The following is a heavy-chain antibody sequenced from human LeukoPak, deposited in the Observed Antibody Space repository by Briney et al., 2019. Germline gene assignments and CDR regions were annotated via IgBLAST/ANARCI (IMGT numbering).Heavy chain of an antibody. CDR1: GYSFNTYW. D-gene: IGHD6-19*01. J-gene: IGHJ4*02. Sequence: GESLKISCKGSGYSFNTYWIGWVRQMPGKGLEWMGIVYPGDSDTRYSPSFQGQVTISADKSINTAYLQWSSLEASDTAMYYCARHMANSAWCFDYWGQGTPVTVSS. V-gene: IGHV5-51*01. CDR3: ARHMANSAWCFDY. CDR2: VYPGDSDT.